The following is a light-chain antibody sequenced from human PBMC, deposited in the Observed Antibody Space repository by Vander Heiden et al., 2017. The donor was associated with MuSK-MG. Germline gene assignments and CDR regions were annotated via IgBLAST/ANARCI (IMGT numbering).Light chain of an antibody. CDR3: MQA. CDR1: QSLLHSNGYNY. V-gene: IGKV2-28*01. CDR2: LGS. Sequence: DIVMTQSPLSLPVTPGEPASISCRSSQSLLHSNGYNYLDWYLQKPGQSPQLLIYLGSNRASGVPDRFSGSGSGTDFTLKISRVEAEDVGVYYCMQAFGTGTKVDIK. J-gene: IGKJ3*01.